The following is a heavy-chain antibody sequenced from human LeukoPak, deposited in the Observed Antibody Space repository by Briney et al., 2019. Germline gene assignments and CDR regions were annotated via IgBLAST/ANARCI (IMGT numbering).Heavy chain of an antibody. Sequence: SVTLSLTCTVSGYSISSGYYWGWIRQPPGKGLEWIGSIHHSGSTYHNPSLKSRVTILVDTSKNQFSLKLSSVTAADTAVYYCARERVATMGNYWGQGTLVTVSS. CDR3: ARERVATMGNY. CDR2: IHHSGST. D-gene: IGHD5-12*01. V-gene: IGHV4-38-2*02. CDR1: GYSISSGYY. J-gene: IGHJ4*02.